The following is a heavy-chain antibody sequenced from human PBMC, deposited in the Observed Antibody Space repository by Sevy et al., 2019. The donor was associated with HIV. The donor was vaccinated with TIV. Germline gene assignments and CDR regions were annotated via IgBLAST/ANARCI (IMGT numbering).Heavy chain of an antibody. CDR1: GLTFSTYG. CDR2: ISYDGNIQ. CDR3: ARDGGNSVKWYPLY. D-gene: IGHD2-2*01. Sequence: GGSLRLSCAASGLTFSTYGMHWVRQAPGKGLEWVAVISYDGNIQYYADSVKGRFTVSRDNSKNMLSLQINSLRPEDTAVYYCARDGGNSVKWYPLYWGHGTLVTVSS. V-gene: IGHV3-30*03. J-gene: IGHJ4*01.